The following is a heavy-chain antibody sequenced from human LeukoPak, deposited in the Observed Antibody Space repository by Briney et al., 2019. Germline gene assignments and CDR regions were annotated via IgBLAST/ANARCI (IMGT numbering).Heavy chain of an antibody. CDR2: INADGSTT. V-gene: IGHV3-74*01. CDR1: GFTFGNSW. J-gene: IGHJ3*01. CDR3: IVVVEPPDSDGFDV. Sequence: PGGSLRLSRAASGFTFGNSWVHWVRQAPGKGLVWVSLINADGSTTSYADSVKGRLTISRDNARNTLSLEMNRLTIEDTAVYYCIVVVEPPDSDGFDVWGQGTMITVSS. D-gene: IGHD1-14*01.